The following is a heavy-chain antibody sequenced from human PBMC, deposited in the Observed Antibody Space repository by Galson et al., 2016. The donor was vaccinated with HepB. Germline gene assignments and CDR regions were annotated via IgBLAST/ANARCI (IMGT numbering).Heavy chain of an antibody. CDR3: ARMAWNDISFNFDY. Sequence: SLRLSCAASGFTFSSYSMNWVRQAPGKGLEWVSSISGSSSYIYYADSVKGRFTISRDNAKNSLYLHMNTLRAEDTAVYYCARMAWNDISFNFDYWGQGTLVTVSS. CDR2: ISGSSSYI. CDR1: GFTFSSYS. D-gene: IGHD1-1*01. V-gene: IGHV3-21*01. J-gene: IGHJ4*02.